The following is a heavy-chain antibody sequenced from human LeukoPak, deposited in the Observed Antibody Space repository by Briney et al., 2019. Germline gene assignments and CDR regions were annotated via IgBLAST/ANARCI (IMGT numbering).Heavy chain of an antibody. CDR3: ARAKKGYYGSGSLNYYYYYMDV. D-gene: IGHD3-10*01. CDR2: ISSSGSTI. Sequence: GGSLRLSCAASGFTFSSYEMNWVRQAPGKGLEWVSYISSSGSTIYYADSVKGRFTISRDNAKNSLYLQMNSLRAEDTAVYYCARAKKGYYGSGSLNYYYYYMDVWGKGTTVTISS. J-gene: IGHJ6*03. V-gene: IGHV3-48*03. CDR1: GFTFSSYE.